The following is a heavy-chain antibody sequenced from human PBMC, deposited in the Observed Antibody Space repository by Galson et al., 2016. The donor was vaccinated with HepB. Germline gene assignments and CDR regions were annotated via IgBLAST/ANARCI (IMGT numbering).Heavy chain of an antibody. V-gene: IGHV3-30*18. CDR2: ISYDGRNK. CDR1: GFTFSSYG. D-gene: IGHD6-19*01. CDR3: TKDKGYSSGWHIPQDQIMDV. J-gene: IGHJ6*02. Sequence: SLRLSCAASGFTFSSYGMHWVRQAPGKGLEWVAVISYDGRNKYYADSVKGRFTISRDNSKNTLFLQMTSLRPEDAALYFCTKDKGYSSGWHIPQDQIMDVGAQGTTVSVYS.